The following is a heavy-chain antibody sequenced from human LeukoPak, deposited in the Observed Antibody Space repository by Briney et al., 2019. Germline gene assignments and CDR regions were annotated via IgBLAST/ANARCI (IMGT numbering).Heavy chain of an antibody. CDR3: ARDTALHYYYYYMDV. V-gene: IGHV4-4*08. CDR1: GNSFGDYY. Sequence: SETLSLTCTVSGNSFGDYYWSWIRQPPGKGLEWIGRIYTSGSTNYNPSLKSRVTISVDTSKNQFSLKLSSVTAADTAVYYCARDTALHYYYYYMDVWGKGTTVTISS. CDR2: IYTSGST. D-gene: IGHD2-21*02. J-gene: IGHJ6*03.